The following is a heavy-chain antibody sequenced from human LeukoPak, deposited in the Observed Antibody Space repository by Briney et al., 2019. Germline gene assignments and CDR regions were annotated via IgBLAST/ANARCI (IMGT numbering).Heavy chain of an antibody. Sequence: PGASLRHSCAASGFTLSSYPMTWVRPAPGKGLEWVSSLSGSGDTTYYADSVRGRFTTSRDNSKNTLHLQMTSLRADDSALYYCAKPRVGAIYFFDSWGQGTLVTVSS. CDR2: LSGSGDTT. CDR3: AKPRVGAIYFFDS. V-gene: IGHV3-23*01. CDR1: GFTLSSYP. J-gene: IGHJ4*02. D-gene: IGHD1-26*01.